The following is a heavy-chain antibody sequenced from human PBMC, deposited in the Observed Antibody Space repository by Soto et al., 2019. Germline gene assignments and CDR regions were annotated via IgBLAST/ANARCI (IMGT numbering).Heavy chain of an antibody. V-gene: IGHV4-34*01. J-gene: IGHJ5*02. CDR3: ARGPITTNPRFDP. Sequence: SETLSLTCAVYGGSFSGYYWSWIRQPPGKGLEWIGEINHSGSTNYNPSLKSRVTISVDTSKNQFSLKLSSVTAADTAVYYCARGPITTNPRFDPWGQGTLVTVSS. CDR2: INHSGST. D-gene: IGHD3-22*01. CDR1: GGSFSGYY.